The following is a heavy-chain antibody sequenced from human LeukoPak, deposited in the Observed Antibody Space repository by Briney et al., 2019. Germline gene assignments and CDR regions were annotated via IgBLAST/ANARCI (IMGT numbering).Heavy chain of an antibody. D-gene: IGHD5-18*01. CDR1: GPTFSRYA. Sequence: GSSVKVSCKASGPTFSRYAITWVPQAPGQGLEWMGRIIPILGKANYAQKFQGRVTITADKSTSTAYMELSSLRSEDTAVYYCAIGTYPAMVAYDYYYCMDVWGQGTTVTVSS. V-gene: IGHV1-69*04. CDR2: IIPILGKA. CDR3: AIGTYPAMVAYDYYYCMDV. J-gene: IGHJ6*02.